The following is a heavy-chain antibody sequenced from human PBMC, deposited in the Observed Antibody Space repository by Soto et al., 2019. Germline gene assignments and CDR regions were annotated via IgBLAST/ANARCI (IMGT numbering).Heavy chain of an antibody. CDR2: IYPDDSDT. CDR3: ARLEWIGSYDYFYGLDV. V-gene: IGHV5-51*01. Sequence: GESLKISCQASGYPFTNYWIAWVRQKPGKGLEWMGFIYPDDSDTRYSPSFQGQVTISDDKSTKTAYLQWSTLEASDTATYYCARLEWIGSYDYFYGLDVWGQGTTVTVSS. D-gene: IGHD3-16*01. CDR1: GYPFTNYW. J-gene: IGHJ6*02.